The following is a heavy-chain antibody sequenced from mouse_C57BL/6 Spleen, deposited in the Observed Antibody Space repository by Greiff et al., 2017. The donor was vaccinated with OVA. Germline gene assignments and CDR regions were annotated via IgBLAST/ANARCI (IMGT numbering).Heavy chain of an antibody. CDR2: ISNGGGST. CDR3: ARQYGSSYGYFDV. J-gene: IGHJ1*03. D-gene: IGHD1-1*01. CDR1: GFTFSDYY. V-gene: IGHV5-12*01. Sequence: DVQLVESGGGLVQPGGSLKLSCAASGFTFSDYYMYWVRQTPEKRLEWVAYISNGGGSTYYPDTVKGRFTISRDNAKNTLYLQMSRLKSEDTAMYYCARQYGSSYGYFDVWGTGTTVTVSS.